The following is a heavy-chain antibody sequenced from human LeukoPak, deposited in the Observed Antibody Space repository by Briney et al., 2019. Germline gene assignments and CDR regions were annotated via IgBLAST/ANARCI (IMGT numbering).Heavy chain of an antibody. J-gene: IGHJ3*02. D-gene: IGHD6-19*01. Sequence: GGSLRLSCAASGFTFGSYGMHWVRQAPGKGLEWVAVISYDGSNKYYADSVKGRFTISRDNSKNTLYLQMNSLRAEDTAVYYCAKEQWLEDFAFDIWGQGTMVTVSS. CDR2: ISYDGSNK. V-gene: IGHV3-30*18. CDR3: AKEQWLEDFAFDI. CDR1: GFTFGSYG.